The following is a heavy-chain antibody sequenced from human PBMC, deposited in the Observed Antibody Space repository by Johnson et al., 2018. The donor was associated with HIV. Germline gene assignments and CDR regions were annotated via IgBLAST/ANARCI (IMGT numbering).Heavy chain of an antibody. V-gene: IGHV3-30*19. CDR3: ARSQYSGRTGGAFDI. D-gene: IGHD1-26*01. CDR1: GFTFSSYG. Sequence: QVQLVESGGGVVQPGGSLRLSCAASGFTFSSYGMHWVRQAPGKGLEWVACISYDGSNKYYADPVKGRFTISRDNSKNTLYMQMNSLRAEDTAVYYCARSQYSGRTGGAFDIWGQGTMVTVSS. J-gene: IGHJ3*02. CDR2: ISYDGSNK.